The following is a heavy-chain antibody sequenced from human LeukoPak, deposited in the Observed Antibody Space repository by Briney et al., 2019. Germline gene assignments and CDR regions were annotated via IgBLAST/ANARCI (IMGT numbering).Heavy chain of an antibody. CDR1: GFTFSDYY. J-gene: IGHJ6*02. CDR2: ISSSSSYT. CDR3: ARAPHYSNYGPYYYGMDV. V-gene: IGHV3-11*06. Sequence: GGSLRLSCAASGFTFSDYYMSWIRQAPGKGLEWVSYISSSSSYTNYADSVKGRFTISRDNAKNSLYLQMNSLRAVDTAVYYCARAPHYSNYGPYYYGMDVWGQGTTVTVSS. D-gene: IGHD4-11*01.